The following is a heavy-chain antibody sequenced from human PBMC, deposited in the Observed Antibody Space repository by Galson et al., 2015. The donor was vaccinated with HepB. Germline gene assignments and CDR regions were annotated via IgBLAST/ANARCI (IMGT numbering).Heavy chain of an antibody. CDR2: ISNSGGSA. D-gene: IGHD2-2*01. CDR3: AKDSVLLPTAYFDS. Sequence: SLRLSCAASGFTFSSYAMHWVRQAPGKGLEWVSGISNSGGSAYYADSVKGRFTISRDNSKNTLYLQMNSLRAEDTALYYCAKDSVLLPTAYFDSWGQGTLVTVSS. J-gene: IGHJ4*02. CDR1: GFTFSSYA. V-gene: IGHV3-23*01.